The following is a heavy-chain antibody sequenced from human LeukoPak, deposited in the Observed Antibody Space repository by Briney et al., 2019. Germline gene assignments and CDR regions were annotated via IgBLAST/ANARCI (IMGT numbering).Heavy chain of an antibody. CDR3: ARLGYSYGYVYFDY. V-gene: IGHV4-4*09. Sequence: SETLSLTCTVSGGSISSYYWSWIRQPPGKGLEWIGYIYTSGSTNYNPSLKSRVTISVDTSKNQFSLKLSSVTAADTAVYYCARLGYSYGYVYFDYWGQGILVTVSS. D-gene: IGHD5-18*01. CDR2: IYTSGST. J-gene: IGHJ4*02. CDR1: GGSISSYY.